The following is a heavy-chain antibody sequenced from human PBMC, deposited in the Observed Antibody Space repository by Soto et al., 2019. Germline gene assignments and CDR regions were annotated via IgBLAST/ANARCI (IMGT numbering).Heavy chain of an antibody. CDR3: ARHTNGYNTLDY. J-gene: IGHJ4*02. D-gene: IGHD5-12*01. V-gene: IGHV5-51*01. CDR1: GYTFSTYW. CDR2: IHPGNSDA. Sequence: PGESLKISCEGSGYTFSTYWIGWVRQIPGEGLEWMGIIHPGNSDARYSPSFQGQVTISADTSINTAYLQWRSLKASDTAFYYCARHTNGYNTLDYWGQGTLVTVSS.